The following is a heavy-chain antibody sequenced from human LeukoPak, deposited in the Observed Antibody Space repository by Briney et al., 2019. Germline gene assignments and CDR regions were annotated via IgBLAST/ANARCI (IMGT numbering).Heavy chain of an antibody. CDR3: AKSGTRSSWSPRVKTYLDY. V-gene: IGHV3-7*01. Sequence: GGSLRLSCAASGFTFSSYWMSWVRQAPGKGLEWVANIKQDGSEKYYADSVKGRFTISRDNSKNTLYLQMNSLRAEDTAVYYCAKSGTRSSWSPRVKTYLDYWGQGTLVTVSS. CDR1: GFTFSSYW. D-gene: IGHD6-13*01. CDR2: IKQDGSEK. J-gene: IGHJ4*02.